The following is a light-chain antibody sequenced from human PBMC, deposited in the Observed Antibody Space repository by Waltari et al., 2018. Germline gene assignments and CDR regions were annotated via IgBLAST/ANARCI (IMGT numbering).Light chain of an antibody. V-gene: IGLV2-23*01. CDR2: AGT. CDR3: CSYAGTSTYV. Sequence: QSALTQPASVSGSPGQSITIPCTGTSSDVGSYTLVSWYQQYPGKAPKLMIYAGTKRPSGVSNRFSGSKSGNTASLTISGLQAEDEADYYCCSYAGTSTYVFGTGTKVTVL. CDR1: SSDVGSYTL. J-gene: IGLJ1*01.